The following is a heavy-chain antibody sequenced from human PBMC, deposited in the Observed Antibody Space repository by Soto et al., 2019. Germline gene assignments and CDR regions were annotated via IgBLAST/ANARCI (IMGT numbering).Heavy chain of an antibody. Sequence: QVQLVESGGGVVQPGGSLRLSCAASGFTFSSYGMHWVRQAPGKGLEWVAAISHDETNKYYGDSVKGRFSISRDNSKNTLYLQLSSLRAEDTAVYSCAKEGRGSSTSCSRCYGLDVWGQGTTVTVS. D-gene: IGHD2-2*01. CDR3: AKEGRGSSTSCSRCYGLDV. V-gene: IGHV3-30*18. CDR2: ISHDETNK. CDR1: GFTFSSYG. J-gene: IGHJ6*02.